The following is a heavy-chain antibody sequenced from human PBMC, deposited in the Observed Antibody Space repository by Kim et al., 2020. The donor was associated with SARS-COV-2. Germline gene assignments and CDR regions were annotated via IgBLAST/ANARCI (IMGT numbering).Heavy chain of an antibody. V-gene: IGHV3-23*01. CDR2: ISHNALYT. D-gene: IGHD3-16*01. J-gene: IGHJ1*01. CDR1: GFTFNTHA. Sequence: GGSLRLSCAASGFTFNTHAMTWVRQAPGKGLEWVSTISHNALYTYYADSVKGRFTISRDNSEDKVYLQMNSLRAEDTALFYCTQSNWGSRPADWGLGTLVTVSS. CDR3: TQSNWGSRPAD.